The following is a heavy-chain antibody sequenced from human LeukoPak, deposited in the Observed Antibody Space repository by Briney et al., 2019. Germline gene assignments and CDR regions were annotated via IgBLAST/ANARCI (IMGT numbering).Heavy chain of an antibody. Sequence: GGSLRLSCAASGFIFSSYGMHWVRQAPGKGLEWVAVISYDGSNKYYADSAKGRFTISRDNSKNTLYLQMNSLRAEDTAVYYCAKDALIAVAGFFDYWGQGTLVTVSS. CDR3: AKDALIAVAGFFDY. J-gene: IGHJ4*02. CDR1: GFIFSSYG. D-gene: IGHD6-19*01. CDR2: ISYDGSNK. V-gene: IGHV3-30*18.